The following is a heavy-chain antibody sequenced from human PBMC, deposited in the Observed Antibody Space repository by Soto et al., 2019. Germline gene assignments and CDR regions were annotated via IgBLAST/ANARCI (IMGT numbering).Heavy chain of an antibody. CDR2: IYYSGST. Sequence: SETLSLTCTVSGGSISSYYWSWIRQPPGKGLEWIGYIYYSGSTNYNPSLKSRVTISVDTSKNQFSLKLSSVTAADTAVYYCARVGMVRGAQRYFDYWGQGTLVTVSS. CDR3: ARVGMVRGAQRYFDY. J-gene: IGHJ4*02. CDR1: GGSISSYY. V-gene: IGHV4-59*01. D-gene: IGHD3-10*01.